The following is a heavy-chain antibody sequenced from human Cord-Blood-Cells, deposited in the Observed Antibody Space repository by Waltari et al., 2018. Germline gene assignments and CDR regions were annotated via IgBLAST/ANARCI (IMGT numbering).Heavy chain of an antibody. D-gene: IGHD1-26*01. CDR2: IIPILGIA. Sequence: KASGGTFSSYTISWVRQAPGQGLEWMGRIIPILGIANYAQKFQGRVTITADKSTSTAYMELSSRRSEDTAVYYCARDRGGSYYYYYGMDVWGQGTTVTVSS. CDR1: GGTFSSYT. CDR3: ARDRGGSYYYYYGMDV. J-gene: IGHJ6*02. V-gene: IGHV1-69*04.